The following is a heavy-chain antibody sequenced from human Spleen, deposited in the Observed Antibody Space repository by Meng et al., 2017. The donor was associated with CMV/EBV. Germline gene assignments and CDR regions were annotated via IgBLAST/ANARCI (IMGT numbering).Heavy chain of an antibody. J-gene: IGHJ6*02. CDR1: LTTYA. CDR2: ISYDGGNK. Sequence: LTTYALHWVRQAPGKGVEWVAVISYDGGNKYYADSVKGRITISRDNSKNTLYLQMNSLRAEDTAVYYCARDGVPAANPTYYYYGMDVWGQGTLVTVSS. CDR3: ARDGVPAANPTYYYYGMDV. V-gene: IGHV3-30*04. D-gene: IGHD2-2*01.